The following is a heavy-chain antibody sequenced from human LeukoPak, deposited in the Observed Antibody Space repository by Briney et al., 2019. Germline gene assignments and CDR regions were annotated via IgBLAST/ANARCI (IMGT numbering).Heavy chain of an antibody. J-gene: IGHJ4*02. CDR3: ARVPDYDFWSGWGYYFDY. CDR1: GFTFSDHY. CDR2: IRKKANSYTT. D-gene: IGHD3-3*01. Sequence: GGSLRLSCAASGFTFSDHYMDWVRQAPGKGLEWVGRIRKKANSYTTEYAASVKGRFTISRDDSKNSLYLQMNSLRAEDTAVYYCARVPDYDFWSGWGYYFDYWGQGTLVTVSS. V-gene: IGHV3-72*01.